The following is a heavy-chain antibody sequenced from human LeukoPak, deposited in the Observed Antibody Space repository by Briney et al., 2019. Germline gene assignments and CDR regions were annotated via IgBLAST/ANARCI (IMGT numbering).Heavy chain of an antibody. Sequence: ASVKVSCKASGGTFNTYAISWVRRAPGQGLEWMGRVIPTSNIANYAHKFQGRVTITADKSTGTAYMELYSLRSEDTAVYYCASVYSGYDNTIDYWGQGTLATVSS. CDR2: VIPTSNIA. CDR1: GGTFNTYA. D-gene: IGHD5-12*01. J-gene: IGHJ4*02. V-gene: IGHV1-69*04. CDR3: ASVYSGYDNTIDY.